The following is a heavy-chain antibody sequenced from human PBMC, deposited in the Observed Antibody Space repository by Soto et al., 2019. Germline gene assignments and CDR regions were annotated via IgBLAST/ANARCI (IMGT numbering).Heavy chain of an antibody. V-gene: IGHV3-23*01. J-gene: IGHJ4*02. Sequence: EVQLLESGGGLVQPGGSLRLSCAASGFTFSSYAMSWVRQAPGKGLEWVSAISGSGGSTYYADSVKGRFTISRDNSKNTLYLQMNSLRAEYTAVYYCAKTGSGPHGLDYWGQGPLVTVSS. CDR3: AKTGSGPHGLDY. D-gene: IGHD3-10*01. CDR1: GFTFSSYA. CDR2: ISGSGGST.